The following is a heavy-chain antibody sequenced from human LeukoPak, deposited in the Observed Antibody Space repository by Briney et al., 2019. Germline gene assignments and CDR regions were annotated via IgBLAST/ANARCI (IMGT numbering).Heavy chain of an antibody. V-gene: IGHV3-9*01. CDR2: ISWNNDYI. J-gene: IGHJ4*02. Sequence: PGGSLRLSCAASGFTLDDYAMHWVRQAPGEGLEWVSGISWNNDYIAYADSVKGRFTISRDNAKNSLYLQMDSLRAEDTALYYCAKGTDAGLARPVDYWGQGTLVTVSS. CDR1: GFTLDDYA. D-gene: IGHD5-24*01. CDR3: AKGTDAGLARPVDY.